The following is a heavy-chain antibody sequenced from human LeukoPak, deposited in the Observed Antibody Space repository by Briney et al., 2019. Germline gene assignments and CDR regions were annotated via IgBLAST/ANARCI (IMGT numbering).Heavy chain of an antibody. J-gene: IGHJ3*02. V-gene: IGHV1-46*01. D-gene: IGHD3-22*01. Sequence: ASVKVSCKASGYTFTSYYMHWVRQAPGQGLEWMGIINPSGGSTSYAQKFQGRVTMIRDTSTSTVYMELSSLRSEDTAVYYCARSRFAYDSSGGDAFDIWGQGTMVTVSS. CDR1: GYTFTSYY. CDR3: ARSRFAYDSSGGDAFDI. CDR2: INPSGGST.